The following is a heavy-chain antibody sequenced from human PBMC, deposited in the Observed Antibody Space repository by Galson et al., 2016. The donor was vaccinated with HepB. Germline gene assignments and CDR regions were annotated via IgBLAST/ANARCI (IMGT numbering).Heavy chain of an antibody. CDR2: IKQDGSEK. Sequence: SLRLSCAASGFTFSSYWMSWVRQVPGKGLEWVANIKQDGSEKYYVDSVKGRFTISRDNANNSLYLQMNSLRAEDTAVYYCAREAFYYYGLDVWGQGTTVTISS. CDR3: AREAFYYYGLDV. J-gene: IGHJ6*02. V-gene: IGHV3-7*01. CDR1: GFTFSSYW.